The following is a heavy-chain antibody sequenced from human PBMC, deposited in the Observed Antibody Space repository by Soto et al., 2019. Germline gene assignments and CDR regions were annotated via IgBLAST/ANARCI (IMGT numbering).Heavy chain of an antibody. Sequence: SETLSLTCTVSGGSISDRYYWGWIRQPPGKGLEWIGYMYYTGSTNCNPPLKSRVTMSADMSKNQVSLKLSSVTAADTAVYYCARRATVTKNDAFDVWGQGTMVTVSS. J-gene: IGHJ3*01. V-gene: IGHV4-59*08. D-gene: IGHD4-17*01. CDR3: ARRATVTKNDAFDV. CDR1: GGSISDRYY. CDR2: MYYTGST.